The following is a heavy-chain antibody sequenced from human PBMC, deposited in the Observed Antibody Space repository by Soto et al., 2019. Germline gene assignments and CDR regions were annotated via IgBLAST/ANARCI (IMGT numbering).Heavy chain of an antibody. CDR1: GFDVRSNF. J-gene: IGHJ4*02. Sequence: VQLVETGGGLIQPGGSLRLSCAASGFDVRSNFMSWVRQVPGKGLEWVSAIYSGGNTVYADSVKGRFTISRDISNNTVYLQLNTLRAEDTAVYYCARDRGYFDYWGLGTLVTVSS. CDR2: IYSGGNT. CDR3: ARDRGYFDY. V-gene: IGHV3-53*02.